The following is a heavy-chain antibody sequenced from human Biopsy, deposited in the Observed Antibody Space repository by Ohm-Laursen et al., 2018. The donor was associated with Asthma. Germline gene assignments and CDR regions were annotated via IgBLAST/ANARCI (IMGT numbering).Heavy chain of an antibody. CDR1: GDSVSSGDYY. Sequence: TLSLTCIVSGDSVSSGDYYWTWIRQPPRKGLEWLGYISSAGNVFYTPSLKRRLTIQLDTSNNKFSLKLTSLSAADTALYYCARASVAASSNWFDPWGQGTLVTVSS. CDR2: ISSAGNV. V-gene: IGHV4-30-4*01. D-gene: IGHD6-19*01. CDR3: ARASVAASSNWFDP. J-gene: IGHJ5*02.